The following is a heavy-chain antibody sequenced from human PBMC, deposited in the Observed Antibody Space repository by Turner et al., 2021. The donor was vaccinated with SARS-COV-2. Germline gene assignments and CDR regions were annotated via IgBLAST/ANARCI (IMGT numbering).Heavy chain of an antibody. D-gene: IGHD3-22*01. V-gene: IGHV4-39*01. CDR2: IYYSGST. J-gene: IGHJ4*02. Sequence: QLQLQESGAGLVKPSETLSLTCTVSGGSISSSSYYWGWIRQPPGKGLEWIGSIYYSGSTYYNPSLKGRGTISVDPSKNQFSLKVSSVTAADTAVYYCARHKGDYDSSELLGWGQGTLVTVSS. CDR3: ARHKGDYDSSELLG. CDR1: GGSISSSSYY.